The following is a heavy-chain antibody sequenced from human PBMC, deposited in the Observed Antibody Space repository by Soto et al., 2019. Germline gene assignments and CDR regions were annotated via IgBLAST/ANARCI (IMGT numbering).Heavy chain of an antibody. CDR2: IYYSGST. V-gene: IGHV4-59*01. Sequence: PSETLSLTCTVSGGSISSYYWSWIRQPPGKGLEWIGYIYYSGSTNYNPSLKSRVTISVDTSKNQFSLKLSSVTAADTAVYYCARDRGHYYYGMDVWGQGTTVTVS. J-gene: IGHJ6*02. CDR1: GGSISSYY. CDR3: ARDRGHYYYGMDV.